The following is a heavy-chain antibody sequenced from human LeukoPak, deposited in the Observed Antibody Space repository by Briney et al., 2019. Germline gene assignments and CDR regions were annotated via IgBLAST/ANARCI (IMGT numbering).Heavy chain of an antibody. V-gene: IGHV3-23*01. Sequence: GGSLRLSCAASGFTFSSYAMSWVRQAPGKGLEWVSAISGSGGSTYYADSVKGRFTISRDNSKNTLYLQMNSLRAEDTAVYYCAKAGDIVVVPAALDLWGQGTLVTVSS. CDR1: GFTFSSYA. J-gene: IGHJ4*02. D-gene: IGHD2-2*01. CDR2: ISGSGGST. CDR3: AKAGDIVVVPAALDL.